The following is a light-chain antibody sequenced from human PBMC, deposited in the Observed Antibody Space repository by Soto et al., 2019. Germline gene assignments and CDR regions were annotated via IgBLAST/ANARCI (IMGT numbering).Light chain of an antibody. CDR2: AAS. V-gene: IGKV1-39*01. CDR3: QQSYSTPRT. Sequence: DIQMTQSPSSLSASVGDRVTITCRASQSISSYLNWYQQKPGKAPKLLIYAASSMQTGIPYRFSGSGSGTDFTLTISSLEPEDFAIYYCQQSYSTPRTFGQGTKVDIK. J-gene: IGKJ1*01. CDR1: QSISSY.